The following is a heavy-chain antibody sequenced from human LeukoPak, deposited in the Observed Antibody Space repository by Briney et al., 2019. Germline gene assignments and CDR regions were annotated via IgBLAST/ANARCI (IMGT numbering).Heavy chain of an antibody. V-gene: IGHV3-53*01. CDR3: AKKGGIVVVPTAPYYFDY. CDR1: GFTVSSNY. CDR2: IYSGGST. Sequence: GGSLRLSCAASGFTVSSNYMSWVRQAPGKGLEWVSVIYSGGSTYYADSVKGRFTISRDNSKNTLYLQMNSLRAEDTAVYYCAKKGGIVVVPTAPYYFDYWGQGTLVTVSS. D-gene: IGHD2-2*01. J-gene: IGHJ4*02.